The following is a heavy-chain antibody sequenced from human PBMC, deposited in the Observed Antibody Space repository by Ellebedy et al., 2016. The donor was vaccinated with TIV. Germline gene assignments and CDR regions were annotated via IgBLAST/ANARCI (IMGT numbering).Heavy chain of an antibody. CDR2: IIPILGVA. Sequence: AASVKVSCKASGGTFSNYAFNWVRQAPGQGLEWMGRIIPILGVADYVQNFQGRVTFTADKYSTTVYMELSSLRSEDTAVYYCARWGGSAGRFQGPYDWWGQGTLVAVSS. J-gene: IGHJ4*02. CDR1: GGTFSNYA. D-gene: IGHD1-26*01. V-gene: IGHV1-69*04. CDR3: ARWGGSAGRFQGPYDW.